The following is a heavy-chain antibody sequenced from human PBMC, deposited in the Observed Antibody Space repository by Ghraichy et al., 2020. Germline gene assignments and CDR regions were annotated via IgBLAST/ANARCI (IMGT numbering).Heavy chain of an antibody. V-gene: IGHV3-23*01. CDR2: CSGSGGST. D-gene: IGHD3-22*01. J-gene: IGHJ4*02. Sequence: GGSLRLSCVASGITFRSYLLSWVRQAPGKGLEWVSGCSGSGGSTYYADSVKGRFTISRDNSKNTLYLQMNSLRAEDTAVYYCAKPATHYYGSTGYYGPFDYWGLGTLVTVSS. CDR1: GITFRSYL. CDR3: AKPATHYYGSTGYYGPFDY.